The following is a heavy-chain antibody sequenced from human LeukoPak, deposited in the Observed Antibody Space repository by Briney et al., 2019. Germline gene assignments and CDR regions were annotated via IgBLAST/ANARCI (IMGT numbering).Heavy chain of an antibody. J-gene: IGHJ4*02. CDR1: GFTFSSYS. CDR2: ISSSSSTI. Sequence: GGSLRLSCAASGFTFSSYSMNWVRHAPGKGLEWVSYISSSSSTIYYADSVKGRFTISRDNAKNSLYLQMNSLRAEDTAVYYCARGRVITMVRGVLVYWGQGTLVTVSS. V-gene: IGHV3-48*01. D-gene: IGHD3-10*01. CDR3: ARGRVITMVRGVLVY.